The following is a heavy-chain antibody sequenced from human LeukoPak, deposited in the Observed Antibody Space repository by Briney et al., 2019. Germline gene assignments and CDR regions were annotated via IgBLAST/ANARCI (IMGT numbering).Heavy chain of an antibody. CDR2: INPTGDST. J-gene: IGHJ4*02. Sequence: GASVKVSCKASGYTFTNYYIHWVRQAPGQGLEWMGIINPTGDSTTYAQKFQGRVTMTRDTSTNTVYMELSSLRSDDTAVYYCARHASPQLHHFDYWGQGTLVTVSS. V-gene: IGHV1-46*01. CDR1: GYTFTNYY. D-gene: IGHD2-2*01. CDR3: ARHASPQLHHFDY.